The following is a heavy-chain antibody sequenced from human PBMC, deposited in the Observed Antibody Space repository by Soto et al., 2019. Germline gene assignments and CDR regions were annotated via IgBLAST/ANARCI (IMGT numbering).Heavy chain of an antibody. J-gene: IGHJ6*02. CDR3: VRDLYCSSFRCQKRSYYYQYVMDV. CDR2: IIPIFGTA. V-gene: IGHV1-69*13. D-gene: IGHD2-2*01. Sequence: SVKVSCKASGGTFSSYAISWVRQAPGQGLEWMGGIIPIFGTANYAQKFQGRVTITADASTSTAYMELSSLRSEDTALYYFVRDLYCSSFRCQKRSYYYQYVMDVWGQGTTVTVSS. CDR1: GGTFSSYA.